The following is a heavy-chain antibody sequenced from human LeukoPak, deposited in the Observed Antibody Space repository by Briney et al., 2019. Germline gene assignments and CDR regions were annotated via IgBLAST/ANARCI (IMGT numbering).Heavy chain of an antibody. CDR1: GGSISSYY. J-gene: IGHJ6*03. Sequence: SETLSLTCTVSGGSISSYYWSWIRQPPGKGLEFIGEINHSGTTNYNPSLKSRVTLSVDTSKNQFSLRVKSVTAADTAVYYCARGLYHYDTSGYSASKYYMDVWGKGTTVTVSS. D-gene: IGHD3-22*01. V-gene: IGHV4-34*01. CDR2: INHSGTT. CDR3: ARGLYHYDTSGYSASKYYMDV.